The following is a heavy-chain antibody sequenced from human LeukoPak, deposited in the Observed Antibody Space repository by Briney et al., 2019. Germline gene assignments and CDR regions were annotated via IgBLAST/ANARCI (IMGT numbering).Heavy chain of an antibody. CDR2: INHSGST. V-gene: IGHV4-34*01. J-gene: IGHJ4*02. D-gene: IGHD1-26*01. CDR3: ARRRREAFDY. Sequence: PSETLSLTCAVYGGSFSGYYWSWIRQPPGKGLEWIGEINHSGSTNYNPSLKSRVTISVDTSKNQFSLKLSSVTAADTAVYYCARRRREAFDYWGQGTLVTVSS. CDR1: GGSFSGYY.